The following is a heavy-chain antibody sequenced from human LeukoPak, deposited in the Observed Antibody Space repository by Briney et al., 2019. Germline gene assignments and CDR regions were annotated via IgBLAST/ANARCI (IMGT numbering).Heavy chain of an antibody. V-gene: IGHV4-34*01. J-gene: IGHJ4*02. CDR3: ARPGYSGYDIDY. D-gene: IGHD5-12*01. CDR1: GGSFSGYY. CDR2: ITHSGST. Sequence: SETLSLTRAVYGGSFSGYYWSWIRQPPGKGLEWIGEITHSGSTNYNPSLKSRVTISVDTSKNQFSLKLSSVTAADTAVYYCARPGYSGYDIDYWGQGTLVTVSS.